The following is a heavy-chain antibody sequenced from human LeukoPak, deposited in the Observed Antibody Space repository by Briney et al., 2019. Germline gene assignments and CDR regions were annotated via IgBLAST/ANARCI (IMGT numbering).Heavy chain of an antibody. CDR3: ARLVTYYYDSSGYGDYYYYYMDV. J-gene: IGHJ6*03. CDR1: GSTFSDYY. Sequence: GGSLRLSCAASGSTFSDYYMSWIRQAPGKGLEWVSYISSSGSTIYYADSVKGRFTISRDNAKNSLYLQMNSLRAEDTAVYYCARLVTYYYDSSGYGDYYYYYMDVWGKGTTVTVSS. D-gene: IGHD3-22*01. CDR2: ISSSGSTI. V-gene: IGHV3-11*01.